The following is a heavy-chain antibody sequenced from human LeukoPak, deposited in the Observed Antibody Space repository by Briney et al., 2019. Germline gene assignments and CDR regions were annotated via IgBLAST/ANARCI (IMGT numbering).Heavy chain of an antibody. CDR1: GGSISSSSYY. CDR2: IYYSGST. Sequence: PSETLSLTCTVSGGSISSSSYYWGWIRQPPGKGLEWIGSIYYSGSTYYNPSLKSRVTISVDTSKNQFSLKLSSVTAADTAVYYCARTYYYDSSGYSLFDYWGQGTLVTVSS. CDR3: ARTYYYDSSGYSLFDY. J-gene: IGHJ4*02. V-gene: IGHV4-39*01. D-gene: IGHD3-22*01.